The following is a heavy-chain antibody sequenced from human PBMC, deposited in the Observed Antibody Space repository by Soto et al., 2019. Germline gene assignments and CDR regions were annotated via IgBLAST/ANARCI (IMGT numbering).Heavy chain of an antibody. CDR3: AKKLPEAGAHFAFDI. J-gene: IGHJ3*02. CDR2: IKQDGSEK. Sequence: GGSLRLSCAASGFTFSSYWMSWVRQAPGKGLEWVANIKQDGSEKYYVDSVKGRFTISRDNAKNSLYLQMNSLRAEDTAVYYCAKKLPEAGAHFAFDIWGHGTMVTVSS. V-gene: IGHV3-7*01. D-gene: IGHD2-2*01. CDR1: GFTFSSYW.